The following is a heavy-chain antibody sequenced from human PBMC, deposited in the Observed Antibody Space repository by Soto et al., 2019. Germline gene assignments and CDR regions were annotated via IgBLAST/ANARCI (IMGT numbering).Heavy chain of an antibody. V-gene: IGHV4-34*01. Sequence: PXGTLSLTCAVYGGSFSGYYWSWIRQPPGKGLEWIGEINHSGSTNYNPSLKSRVTISVDTSKNQFSLKLSSVTAADTAVYYCARVKDNSSSWFSYYYGMDVWGQGTTVTVSS. D-gene: IGHD6-13*01. CDR3: ARVKDNSSSWFSYYYGMDV. J-gene: IGHJ6*02. CDR1: GGSFSGYY. CDR2: INHSGST.